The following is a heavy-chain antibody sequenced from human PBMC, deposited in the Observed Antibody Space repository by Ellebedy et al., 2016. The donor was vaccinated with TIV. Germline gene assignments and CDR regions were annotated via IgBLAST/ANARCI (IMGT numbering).Heavy chain of an antibody. V-gene: IGHV3-33*08. J-gene: IGHJ6*02. CDR1: GFTFSSYG. CDR2: IWFDGSNK. CDR3: ARVGLGYSSSWYYYGMDV. Sequence: GESLKISCAASGFTFSSYGMHWVRQAPGKGLEWVAVIWFDGSNKYHADSVKGRFTISRDNSKNTLYLQMNSLRDEDTAVYYCARVGLGYSSSWYYYGMDVWGQGTTVTVSS. D-gene: IGHD6-13*01.